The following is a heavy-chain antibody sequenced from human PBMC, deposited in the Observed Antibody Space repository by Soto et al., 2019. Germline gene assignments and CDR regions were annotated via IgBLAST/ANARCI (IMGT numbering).Heavy chain of an antibody. D-gene: IGHD3-9*01. V-gene: IGHV3-21*04. J-gene: IGHJ3*02. CDR2: ISSSSSNT. CDR3: ARDADILTGSDAFDI. CDR1: GFIFSSYA. Sequence: GGSLRLSCASSGFIFSSYAMSLVRQAPGKGLEWVSAISSSSSNTYYADSVKGRFTISRDNAKNSLYLQMNSLRAEDTAVYYCARDADILTGSDAFDIWGQGTMVTVSS.